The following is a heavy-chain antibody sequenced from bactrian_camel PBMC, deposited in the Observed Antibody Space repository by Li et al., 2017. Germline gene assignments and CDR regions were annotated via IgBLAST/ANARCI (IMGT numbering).Heavy chain of an antibody. CDR1: EYTYRNYC. CDR2: LSVDGTI. Sequence: QLVESGGGLVQPGGSLRLSCVASEYTYRNYCYGWFRQAPGKEREWVSSLSVDGTITYSDSVKGRFTISQDNNGNTIHLQMNNLNPEDTAKYHCAADPARVMRRSVPITCLTTYRYWGLGTQVTVS. V-gene: IGHV3S42*01. J-gene: IGHJ4*01. D-gene: IGHD1*01. CDR3: AADPARVMRRSVPITCLTTYRY.